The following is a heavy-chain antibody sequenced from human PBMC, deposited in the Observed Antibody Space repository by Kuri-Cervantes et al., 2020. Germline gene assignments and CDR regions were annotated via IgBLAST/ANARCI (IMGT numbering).Heavy chain of an antibody. D-gene: IGHD3-10*01. CDR2: INHSGST. CDR1: GGSFSGSY. V-gene: IGHV4-34*01. CDR3: ARGRITMVRGVSYFDY. J-gene: IGHJ4*02. Sequence: SETLSLTCAVYGGSFSGSYWSWIRQPPGKGLEWIGEINHSGSTNYNPSLKSRVTISVDTSKNQFSLKLSSVTAADTAVYYCARGRITMVRGVSYFDYWGQGTLVTVSS.